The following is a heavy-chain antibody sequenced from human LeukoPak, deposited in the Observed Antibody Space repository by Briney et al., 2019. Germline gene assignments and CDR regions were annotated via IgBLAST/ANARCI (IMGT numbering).Heavy chain of an antibody. D-gene: IGHD1-26*01. CDR3: ARGVVGAIVDY. CDR2: IYYSGST. J-gene: IGHJ4*02. V-gene: IGHV4-59*01. CDR1: GGSLSNYY. Sequence: SETLSLTCTVSGGSLSNYYWSWIRQPPGKGLEWIGCIYYSGSTYNNPSLKSRVTISLDTSRNQFSLKLSSVTAADAAVYYCARGVVGAIVDYWGQGTLVTVSS.